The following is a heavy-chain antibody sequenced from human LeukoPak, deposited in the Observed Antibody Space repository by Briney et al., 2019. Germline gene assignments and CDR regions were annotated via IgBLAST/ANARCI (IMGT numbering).Heavy chain of an antibody. CDR2: INPNSGGT. CDR1: GYTFTGYY. D-gene: IGHD1-26*01. V-gene: IGHV1-2*02. Sequence: ASVKVSRKSSGYTFTGYYMHWVRQAPGQGLEWMGWINPNSGGTNYAQKFQGRVTMTRDTSISTAYMELSRLRSDDTAVYYCARGVVGATPYYYYMDVWGKGTTVTVSS. J-gene: IGHJ6*03. CDR3: ARGVVGATPYYYYMDV.